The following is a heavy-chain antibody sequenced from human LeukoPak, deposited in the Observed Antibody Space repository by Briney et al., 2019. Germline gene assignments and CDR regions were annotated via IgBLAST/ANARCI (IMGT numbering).Heavy chain of an antibody. CDR2: INHSGST. V-gene: IGHV4-34*01. CDR3: ARGWGSSSSDY. J-gene: IGHJ4*01. Sequence: SETLSLTCAVYGGFFSGYYWSWIRQPPGKGLEWIGEINHSGSTNYNPSLKSRVTISVDTSKNQFSLKLSSVTAADTAVYYCARGWGSSSSDYWGQGTLVTVSS. D-gene: IGHD6-6*01. CDR1: GGFFSGYY.